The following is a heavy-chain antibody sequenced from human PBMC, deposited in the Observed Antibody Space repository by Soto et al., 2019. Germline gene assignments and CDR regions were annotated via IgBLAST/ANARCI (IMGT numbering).Heavy chain of an antibody. V-gene: IGHV3-30*18. J-gene: IGHJ6*02. Sequence: QVQLVESGGGVVQPGRSLRLSCAASGFTFSSYGMHWVRQAPGKGLEWVAVISYDGSNKYYADSVKGRFTISRDNSKHTLYLQMNSLRAEDTAVYYCAKDLDTIFGVVSGMDVWGQGTTVTVSS. CDR1: GFTFSSYG. CDR2: ISYDGSNK. CDR3: AKDLDTIFGVVSGMDV. D-gene: IGHD3-3*01.